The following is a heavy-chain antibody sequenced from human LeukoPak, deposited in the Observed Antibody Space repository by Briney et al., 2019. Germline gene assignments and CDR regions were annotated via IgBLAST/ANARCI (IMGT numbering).Heavy chain of an antibody. D-gene: IGHD6-13*01. J-gene: IGHJ1*01. Sequence: SETLSLTCTVSGGSISSSSYYWGWIRQPPGKGLEWIGSIYYSGSTYYNPSLKSRVTISVDTSKNQFSLKLSSVTAADTAVYYCAREDSRSWPSYFQHWGQGTLVTVSA. CDR3: AREDSRSWPSYFQH. CDR1: GGSISSSSYY. CDR2: IYYSGST. V-gene: IGHV4-39*07.